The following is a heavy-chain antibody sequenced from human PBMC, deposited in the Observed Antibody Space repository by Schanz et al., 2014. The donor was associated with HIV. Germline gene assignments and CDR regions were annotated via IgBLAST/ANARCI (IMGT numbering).Heavy chain of an antibody. CDR2: IRNDGTNK. CDR1: GFTFSTYG. D-gene: IGHD3-10*01. V-gene: IGHV3-33*01. Sequence: QGQLVESGGRVVQPGRSLRLSCAASGFTFSTYGMDWVRQAPGKGLEREAVIRNDGTNKYYAGSVKGRFTISRDNSKNTLYLQMNSLRAEDTAVYYCARGSGPYYYYYGMDVWGQGTTVTVSS. CDR3: ARGSGPYYYYYGMDV. J-gene: IGHJ6*02.